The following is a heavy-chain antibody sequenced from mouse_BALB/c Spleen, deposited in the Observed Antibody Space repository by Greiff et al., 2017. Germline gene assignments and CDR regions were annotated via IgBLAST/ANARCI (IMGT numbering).Heavy chain of an antibody. CDR1: GFTFSSYA. CDR3: ARLTTVVAPDY. CDR2: ISSGGST. D-gene: IGHD1-1*01. J-gene: IGHJ2*01. V-gene: IGHV5-6-5*01. Sequence: EVKLVESGGGLVKPGGSLKLSCAASGFTFSSYAMSWVRQTPEKRLEWVASISSGGSTYYPDSVKGRFTISRDNARNILYLQMSSLRSEDTAMYYCARLTTVVAPDYWGQGTTLTVSS.